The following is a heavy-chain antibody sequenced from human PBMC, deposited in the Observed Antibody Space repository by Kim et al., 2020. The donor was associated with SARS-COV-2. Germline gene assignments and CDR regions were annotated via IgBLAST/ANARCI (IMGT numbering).Heavy chain of an antibody. CDR1: GFTFSSYW. CDR3: ARRGPLPYYYYGMDV. Sequence: GGSLRLSCAASGFTFSSYWMSWVRQAPGKGLEWVANIKQDGSEKYYVDSVKGRFAISRDNAKDSLYLQMNSLRAEDTAAYYCARRGPLPYYYYGMDVWGQGTTVTVSS. J-gene: IGHJ6*02. V-gene: IGHV3-7*01. CDR2: IKQDGSEK. D-gene: IGHD3-10*01.